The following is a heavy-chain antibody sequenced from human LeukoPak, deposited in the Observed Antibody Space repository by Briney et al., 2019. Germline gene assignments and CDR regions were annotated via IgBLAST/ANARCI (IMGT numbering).Heavy chain of an antibody. V-gene: IGHV3-33*01. D-gene: IGHD5-18*01. J-gene: IGHJ4*02. Sequence: GGSLRLSCAASGFTFSSYGMHWVRQAPGKGLEWVAVIWYDGSNKYYADSVKGRFTTSRDNSKNTLYLQMNSLRAEDTAVYYCARDLKVTAMVSFGYWGQGTLVTVSS. CDR3: ARDLKVTAMVSFGY. CDR1: GFTFSSYG. CDR2: IWYDGSNK.